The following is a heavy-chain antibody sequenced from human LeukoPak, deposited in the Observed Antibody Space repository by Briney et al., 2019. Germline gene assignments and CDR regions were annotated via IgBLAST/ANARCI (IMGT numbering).Heavy chain of an antibody. CDR2: IYENGGTT. CDR3: AKGSSGWPYYFDH. Sequence: GSLRLSCVGSGFTFRSHAMSWVRQAPEKGLEFVSGIYENGGTTYYADSAKGRFTISRDNSRNTLYLQMNSLRAEDTAVYYCAKGSSGWPYYFDHWGQGNLVSVSS. V-gene: IGHV3-23*01. CDR1: GFTFRSHA. D-gene: IGHD6-19*01. J-gene: IGHJ4*02.